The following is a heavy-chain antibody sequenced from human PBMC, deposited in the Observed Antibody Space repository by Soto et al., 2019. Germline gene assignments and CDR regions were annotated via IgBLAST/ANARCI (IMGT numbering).Heavy chain of an antibody. CDR1: GFTFSSYG. Sequence: AGGSLRLSCAASGFTFSSYGMNWVRQAPGKGLEWVAVISYDGSNKYYADSVKGRFTISRDNSMSTLYLQMNSLRAEDTAVYYCARVDGNISEPGYYFDSWGQGTVVTISS. CDR2: ISYDGSNK. V-gene: IGHV3-30*03. J-gene: IGHJ4*02. CDR3: ARVDGNISEPGYYFDS. D-gene: IGHD5-12*01.